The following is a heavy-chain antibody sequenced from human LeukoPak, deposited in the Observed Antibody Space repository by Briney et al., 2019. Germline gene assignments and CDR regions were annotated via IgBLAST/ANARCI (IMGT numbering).Heavy chain of an antibody. V-gene: IGHV3-23*01. CDR1: GFTFRIYA. Sequence: PGGSLRLPCAASGFTFRIYAMSWVRQAPGKGLEWVSAISGSGGSTYYADSVKGRFTISRDNSKNTLYLQMNSLRAEDTAVYYCAKAWFGEFYFDYWGQGTLVTVSS. J-gene: IGHJ4*02. CDR3: AKAWFGEFYFDY. CDR2: ISGSGGST. D-gene: IGHD3-10*01.